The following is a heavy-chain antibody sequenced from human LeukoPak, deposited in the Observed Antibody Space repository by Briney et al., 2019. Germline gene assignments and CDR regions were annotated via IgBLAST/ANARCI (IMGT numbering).Heavy chain of an antibody. CDR2: ISDSGGST. Sequence: GGSLRLSCSASGFPFSSYAMHWVRQAPGKGLEYVSAISDSGGSTYYADSVKGRFTISRDNSKNTLYLQMNSLRAEDTAVYYCAKAPHFYDSSGYYYFDYWGQGTLVTVSS. CDR3: AKAPHFYDSSGYYYFDY. D-gene: IGHD3-22*01. J-gene: IGHJ4*02. V-gene: IGHV3-23*01. CDR1: GFPFSSYA.